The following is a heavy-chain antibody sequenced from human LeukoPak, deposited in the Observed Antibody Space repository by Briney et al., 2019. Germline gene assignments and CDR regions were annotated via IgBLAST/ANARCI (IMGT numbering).Heavy chain of an antibody. CDR3: ARAEVSVDTVATLSPSYYYYYGMDV. J-gene: IGHJ6*02. CDR2: ISAFNGNT. D-gene: IGHD5-12*01. CDR1: GYTFTSYG. V-gene: IGHV1-18*01. Sequence: GASVKVSCKASGYTFTSYGIIWVRQAPGQGLEWMGWISAFNGNTNYAQKLQGRVTMTTDTSTNTAYMELRSLRSDDTAVYYCARAEVSVDTVATLSPSYYYYYGMDVWGQGTTVTVSS.